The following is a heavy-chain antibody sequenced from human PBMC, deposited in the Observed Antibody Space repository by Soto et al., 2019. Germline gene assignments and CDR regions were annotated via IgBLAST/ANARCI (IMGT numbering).Heavy chain of an antibody. CDR2: ISDSGGST. D-gene: IGHD5-12*01. Sequence: GGSLRLSCAASGFTFSSYAMSWVRQAPGKGLEWVSAISDSGGSTYYADSVKGRFTISRDNSKNTLYLQMNSLRAEDTAVYYCAKGGDGYNWYYYYGMDVWGQGTTVTVSS. V-gene: IGHV3-23*01. J-gene: IGHJ6*02. CDR3: AKGGDGYNWYYYYGMDV. CDR1: GFTFSSYA.